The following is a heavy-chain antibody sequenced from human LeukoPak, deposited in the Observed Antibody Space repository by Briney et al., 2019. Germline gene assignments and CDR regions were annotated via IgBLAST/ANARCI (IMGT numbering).Heavy chain of an antibody. D-gene: IGHD3-22*01. J-gene: IGHJ4*02. CDR2: ISGSGGTT. CDR3: AKRGVVIRVILVGFHKEAYYFDS. CDR1: GFTFNYHC. Sequence: GGSLRLSCAASGFTFNYHCMNWVRQAPGKGLEWVAGISGSGGTTSYADSVKGRFTISRDNPENTLYLQMNSLRAEDTAVYFCAKRGVVIRVILVGFHKEAYYFDSWGQGALVTVSS. V-gene: IGHV3-23*01.